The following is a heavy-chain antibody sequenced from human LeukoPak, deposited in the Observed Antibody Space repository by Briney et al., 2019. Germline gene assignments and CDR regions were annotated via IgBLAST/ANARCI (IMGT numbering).Heavy chain of an antibody. Sequence: SETLSLTCAVHGGSFSGYYWSWIRQPPGKGLEWIGEINHSGSTNYNPSLKSRVTISVDTSKNQFSLKLSSVTAADTAVYYCAREPDYQDAFDIWGQGTMVTVSS. CDR3: AREPDYQDAFDI. V-gene: IGHV4-34*01. D-gene: IGHD4-11*01. J-gene: IGHJ3*02. CDR2: INHSGST. CDR1: GGSFSGYY.